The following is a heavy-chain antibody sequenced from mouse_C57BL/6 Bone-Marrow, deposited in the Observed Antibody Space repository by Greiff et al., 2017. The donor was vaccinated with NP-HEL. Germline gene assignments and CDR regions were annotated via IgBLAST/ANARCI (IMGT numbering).Heavy chain of an antibody. J-gene: IGHJ1*03. CDR2: ISDGGSYT. CDR1: GFTFSSYA. Sequence: EVMLVESGGGLVKPGGSLKLSCAASGFTFSSYAMSWVRQTPEKRLEWVATISDGGSYTYYPDNVKGRVTISRDNAKNNLYLQMSLLKAEDTAMYYCERARAITTVVSYFDVWGTGTTVTVSS. D-gene: IGHD1-1*01. V-gene: IGHV5-4*03. CDR3: ERARAITTVVSYFDV.